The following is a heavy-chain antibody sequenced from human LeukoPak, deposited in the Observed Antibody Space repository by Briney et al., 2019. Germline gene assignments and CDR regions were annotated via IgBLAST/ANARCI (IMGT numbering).Heavy chain of an antibody. CDR1: GGSISSYY. CDR2: IYYGGST. CDR3: ARLYSSGWKYYFDY. D-gene: IGHD6-19*01. Sequence: SETLSLTCTVSGGSISSYYWSWIRQPPGKGLEWIGYIYYGGSTNYNPSLKSRVTISVDTSKNQFSLKLSSVTAADTAVYYCARLYSSGWKYYFDYWGQGTLVTVSS. J-gene: IGHJ4*02. V-gene: IGHV4-59*01.